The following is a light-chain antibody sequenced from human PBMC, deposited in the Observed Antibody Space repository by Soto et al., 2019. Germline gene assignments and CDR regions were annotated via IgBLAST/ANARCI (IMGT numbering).Light chain of an antibody. J-gene: IGLJ1*01. CDR2: GNS. CDR3: RCYDSSLSGYV. V-gene: IGLV1-40*01. CDR1: SSNIGAGYD. Sequence: QSVLTQPPSVSGAPGQRVTISCTGSSSNIGAGYDVHWYQQLPGTAPKLLIYGNSNRPSGVPDRFSGSKSGTAASLAITGLQAEDEADYYWRCYDSSLSGYVFGTGTKVTVL.